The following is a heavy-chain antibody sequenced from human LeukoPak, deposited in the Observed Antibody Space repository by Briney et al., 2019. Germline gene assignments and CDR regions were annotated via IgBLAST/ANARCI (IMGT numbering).Heavy chain of an antibody. CDR3: ARDQGIVVVPAAADFDY. V-gene: IGHV1-18*01. D-gene: IGHD2-2*01. J-gene: IGHJ4*02. CDR1: GYTFTSYG. Sequence: ASVKVSCKASGYTFTSYGISWVRQAPGQGLEWMGWISAYNGNTNYAQKLQGRVTMATDTSTSTAYMELRSLRSDDTAVYYCARDQGIVVVPAAADFDYWGQGTLVTVSS. CDR2: ISAYNGNT.